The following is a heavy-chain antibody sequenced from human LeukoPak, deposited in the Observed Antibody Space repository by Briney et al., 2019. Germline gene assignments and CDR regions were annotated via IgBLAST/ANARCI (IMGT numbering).Heavy chain of an antibody. CDR3: ARVPYYGSGSSPPDY. V-gene: IGHV4-59*01. D-gene: IGHD3-10*01. J-gene: IGHJ4*02. CDR1: GGSISSYY. Sequence: SETLSLTCTVSGGSISSYYWSWIRQPPGKGLEWIGYIYYSGSTNYNPPLKSRVTISVDTSKNQFSLKLSSVTAADTAVYYCARVPYYGSGSSPPDYWGQGTLVTVSS. CDR2: IYYSGST.